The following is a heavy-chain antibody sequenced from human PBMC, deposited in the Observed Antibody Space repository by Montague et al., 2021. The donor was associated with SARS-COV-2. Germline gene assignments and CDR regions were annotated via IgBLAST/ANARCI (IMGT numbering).Heavy chain of an antibody. CDR2: NYLHGNA. D-gene: IGHD2-21*02. CDR1: GYFIGTGYY. V-gene: IGHV4-38-2*02. Sequence: SETLSLTCSVSGYFIGTGYYWGWIRQSPGKGLEWIGSNYLHGNAYYNPSLNSRVTISLDTSNNQLSLSLTSVTTSDTAVYYCARGRVTRAGFDYWGQGIRVIVSS. CDR3: ARGRVTRAGFDY. J-gene: IGHJ4*02.